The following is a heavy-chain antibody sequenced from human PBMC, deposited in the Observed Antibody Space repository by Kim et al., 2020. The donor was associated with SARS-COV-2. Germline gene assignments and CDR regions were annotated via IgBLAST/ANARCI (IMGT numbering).Heavy chain of an antibody. CDR3: ASGGSSYAFDS. Sequence: NYNPSLKSRVTISVDKSKNQFSLELSSVTAADTAVYYCASGGSSYAFDSWGQGTMVTVSS. D-gene: IGHD2-15*01. V-gene: IGHV4-4*02. J-gene: IGHJ3*02.